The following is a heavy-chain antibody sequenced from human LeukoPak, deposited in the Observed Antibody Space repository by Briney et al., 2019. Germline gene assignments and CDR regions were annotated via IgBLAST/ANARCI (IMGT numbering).Heavy chain of an antibody. CDR3: AKNRGYNYDPNAFDV. J-gene: IGHJ3*01. CDR1: GFTFSSYG. CDR2: ISYDGSNK. V-gene: IGHV3-30*02. D-gene: IGHD5-18*01. Sequence: GGSLRLSCAAPGFTFSSYGMLWVRQAPGKGLECVTFISYDGSNKYYADSVKGRFTISRDNSKNTLYLHMNSLGAEDTAVYYCAKNRGYNYDPNAFDVWGQGTMVTVSS.